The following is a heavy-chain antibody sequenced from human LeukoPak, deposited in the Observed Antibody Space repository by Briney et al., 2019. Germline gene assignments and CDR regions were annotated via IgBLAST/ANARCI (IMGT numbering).Heavy chain of an antibody. D-gene: IGHD4-17*01. V-gene: IGHV1-8*01. CDR1: GYTFTRYD. Sequence: ASVKVSCKASGYTFTRYDINWVRQATEQGLEWMGWMNPNSGNTGYAQKFQGRVTMTRNTSISTAYMELSSLRSEDTAVYYCAIRYGDYGAAFDYWGQGTLLTVSS. CDR2: MNPNSGNT. CDR3: AIRYGDYGAAFDY. J-gene: IGHJ4*02.